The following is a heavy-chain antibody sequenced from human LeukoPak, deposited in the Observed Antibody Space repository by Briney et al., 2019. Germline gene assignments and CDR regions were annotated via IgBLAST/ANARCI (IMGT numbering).Heavy chain of an antibody. D-gene: IGHD6-13*01. CDR3: ARDGGSSWYYWYFDL. J-gene: IGHJ2*01. CDR2: ISSSSSYI. CDR1: GFTFSSYS. V-gene: IGHV3-21*01. Sequence: GGSLRLSCAASGFTFSSYSMNWVRQAPGKGLEWVSSISSSSSYIYYADSVKGRFTISRDNAKNSLYLQMNSLRAEDTAVYYCARDGGSSWYYWYFDLWGRGTLVTVSS.